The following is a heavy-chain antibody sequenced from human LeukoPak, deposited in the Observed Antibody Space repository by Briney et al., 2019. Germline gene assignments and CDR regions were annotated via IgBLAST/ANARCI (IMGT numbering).Heavy chain of an antibody. V-gene: IGHV1-2*02. D-gene: IGHD6-19*01. CDR3: ARLRSIAVAGKVSSYYYGMDV. Sequence: ASVKVSCKASGYTFTGYYMHWVRQAPGQGLEWMGWINPNSGGTNHAQKFQGRVTMTRDTSISTAYMELSRLRSDDTAVYYCARLRSIAVAGKVSSYYYGMDVWGQGTTVTVSS. J-gene: IGHJ6*02. CDR2: INPNSGGT. CDR1: GYTFTGYY.